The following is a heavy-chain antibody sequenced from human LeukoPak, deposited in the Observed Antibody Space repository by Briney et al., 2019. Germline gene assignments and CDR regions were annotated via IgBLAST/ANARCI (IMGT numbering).Heavy chain of an antibody. J-gene: IGHJ4*02. V-gene: IGHV1-18*01. CDR1: GYAFTSYG. CDR3: ARDFYSGSYYDY. CDR2: ISAYNGNT. D-gene: IGHD1-26*01. Sequence: ASVKVSCKASGYAFTSYGISWVRQAPGQGLEWMGWISAYNGNTNYAQKFQGRVTMATDTSTSTAYMELRSLRSDDTAVYYCARDFYSGSYYDYWGQGTLVTVYS.